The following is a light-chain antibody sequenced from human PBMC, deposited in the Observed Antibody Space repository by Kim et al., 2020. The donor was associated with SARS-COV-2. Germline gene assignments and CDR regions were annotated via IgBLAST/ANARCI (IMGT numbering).Light chain of an antibody. Sequence: GQSITISVTGTSSDVGGYNYVSWYQQHPGNAPKLMIYEVSKRPSGVPDRCSGSKSGNTASLTVSGLQAEEEADYYCSSYAGGNNWVFGGGTKLTVL. V-gene: IGLV2-8*01. CDR1: SSDVGGYNY. CDR2: EVS. CDR3: SSYAGGNNWV. J-gene: IGLJ3*02.